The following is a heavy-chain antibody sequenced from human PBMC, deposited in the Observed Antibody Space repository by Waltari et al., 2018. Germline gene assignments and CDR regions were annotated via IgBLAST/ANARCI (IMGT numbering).Heavy chain of an antibody. Sequence: QVQLVQSGAEVKKPGSSVKVSCKASGGTFSSYAISWVRQAPGQGLEWLGGIIPIFGTANYQQKFQGRVTFTRNTSRSTAYMELSSMRSEDTAVYYCARGSWGDYDFWSGYYPHYYYYYMDVWGKGTTVTVSS. CDR3: ARGSWGDYDFWSGYYPHYYYYYMDV. D-gene: IGHD3-3*01. J-gene: IGHJ6*03. V-gene: IGHV1-69*05. CDR1: GGTFSSYA. CDR2: IIPIFGTA.